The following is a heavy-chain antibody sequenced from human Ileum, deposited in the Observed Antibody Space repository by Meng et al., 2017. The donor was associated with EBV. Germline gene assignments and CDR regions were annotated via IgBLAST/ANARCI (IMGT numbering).Heavy chain of an antibody. Sequence: QLQLQGPGPGMATPPQTLSSACAVACVSINSGNFHWNWPRQAPGRGREWIGNSGTNSYHPSLRRRVTISVDTSKNLFSLMVDSATAGDTAVYYGVSYAMGAGCIGYWGQGILVTVSS. CDR3: VSYAMGAGCIGY. CDR2: SGTN. D-gene: IGHD1-26*01. V-gene: IGHV4-30-4*01. CDR1: CVSINSGNFH. J-gene: IGHJ4*02.